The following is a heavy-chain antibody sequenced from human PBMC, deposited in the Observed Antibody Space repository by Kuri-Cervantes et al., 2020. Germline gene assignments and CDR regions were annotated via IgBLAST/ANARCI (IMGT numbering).Heavy chain of an antibody. J-gene: IGHJ3*02. Sequence: GGSLRLSCAASGFTFSNAWMSWVRQAPGKGLEWVGRIKSKTDGGTTDYAAPVKGRFTISRDNAKNSLYLQMNSLRAEDTAVYYCARDPATYCGGDCYSFGAFDIWGQGTMVTVSS. V-gene: IGHV3-15*01. CDR2: IKSKTDGGTT. CDR1: GFTFSNAW. CDR3: ARDPATYCGGDCYSFGAFDI. D-gene: IGHD2-21*02.